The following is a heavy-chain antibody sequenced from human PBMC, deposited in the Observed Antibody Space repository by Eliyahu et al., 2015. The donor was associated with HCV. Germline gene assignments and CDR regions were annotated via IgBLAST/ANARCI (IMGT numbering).Heavy chain of an antibody. J-gene: IGHJ4*02. D-gene: IGHD5-24*01. CDR1: GGXIXSSSYY. V-gene: IGHV4-39*01. Sequence: QLQLQESGPGLVKPSETLSLTCTVSGGXIXSSSYYWGWIRQPPGKGLEWIGSIYYSGSTYYNPSLKSRVTISVDTSKNQFSLKLSSVTAADTAVYYCARSDTWLQIEFGYWGQGTLVTVSS. CDR2: IYYSGST. CDR3: ARSDTWLQIEFGY.